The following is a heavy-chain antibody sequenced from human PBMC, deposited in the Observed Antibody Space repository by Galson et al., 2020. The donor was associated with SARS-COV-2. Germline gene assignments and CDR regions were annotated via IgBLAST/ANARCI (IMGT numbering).Heavy chain of an antibody. V-gene: IGHV4-39*01. J-gene: IGHJ2*01. CDR1: GGSISTTSYY. CDR2: IYYSGST. Sequence: SETLSLTCTVSGGSISTTSYYWGWIRQPPGKGLEWIGSIYYSGSTYYNPSLKSRVTISVDTSKNQFSLKLSSVTAADTAVYYCARHGSYYGSGRYFDLWGRGTLVTVSS. CDR3: ARHGSYYGSGRYFDL. D-gene: IGHD3-10*01.